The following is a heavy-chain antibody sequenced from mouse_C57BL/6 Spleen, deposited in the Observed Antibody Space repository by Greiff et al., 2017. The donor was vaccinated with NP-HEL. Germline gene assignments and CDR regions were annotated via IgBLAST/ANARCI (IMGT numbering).Heavy chain of an antibody. D-gene: IGHD3-2*02. CDR2: ISPGDGDT. Sequence: QVQLQQSGPELVKPGASVKISCKASGYAFSSSWLNWVKQRPGKGLEWIGRISPGDGDTNYNGKFKGKATLTADKSSSTAYMQLSSLTAEDSAVYFCARWTAQVPFAYWGQGTLVTVSA. V-gene: IGHV1-82*01. CDR1: GYAFSSSW. J-gene: IGHJ3*01. CDR3: ARWTAQVPFAY.